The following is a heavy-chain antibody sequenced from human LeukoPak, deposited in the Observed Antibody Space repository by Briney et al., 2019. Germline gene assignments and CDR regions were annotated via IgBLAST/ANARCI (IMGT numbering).Heavy chain of an antibody. Sequence: GGSLRLSCAASGFTFSSYGMSWVRQAPGKGLEWVSAISGSGGSTYYADSVKGRFTISRDNSKNTLYLQMNSLRAEDTAVYYCARETSGWYDFDYWGQGTLVTVSS. CDR1: GFTFSSYG. D-gene: IGHD6-19*01. CDR3: ARETSGWYDFDY. J-gene: IGHJ4*02. CDR2: ISGSGGST. V-gene: IGHV3-23*01.